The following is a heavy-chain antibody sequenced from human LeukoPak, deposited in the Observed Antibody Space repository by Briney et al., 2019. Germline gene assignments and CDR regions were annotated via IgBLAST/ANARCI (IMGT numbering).Heavy chain of an antibody. Sequence: GGSLRLSCAASGFTFSSYGMHWVRQAPGKGLDWVALISSDGTTKYYADSVKGRFTISRDNSKNTMHLQMNSLRAEDTAVYYCSRSRRNFKDFDYWGQGTLVTVSS. CDR3: SRSRRNFKDFDY. CDR1: GFTFSSYG. D-gene: IGHD1-1*01. CDR2: ISSDGTTK. V-gene: IGHV3-30*03. J-gene: IGHJ4*02.